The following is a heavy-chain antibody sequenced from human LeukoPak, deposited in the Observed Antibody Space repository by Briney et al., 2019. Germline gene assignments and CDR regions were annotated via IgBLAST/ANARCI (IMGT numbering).Heavy chain of an antibody. J-gene: IGHJ4*02. CDR3: ARGSGVQVWSSLDY. Sequence: GGSLRLSCAASGFTFSNVWMSWVRQAPGKGLAWVSSISSSGSYIYYADSVKGRFTFSRDNAKNSLYLQMNSLRAEDTAVYFCARGSGVQVWSSLDYWGQGTLVTVSS. CDR2: ISSSGSYI. D-gene: IGHD5-18*01. CDR1: GFTFSNVW. V-gene: IGHV3-21*01.